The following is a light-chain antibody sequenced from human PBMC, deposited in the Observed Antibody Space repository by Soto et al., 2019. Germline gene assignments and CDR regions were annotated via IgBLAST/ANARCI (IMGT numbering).Light chain of an antibody. Sequence: QSVLTQPASVSGSPGQSITISCTGTSSDVGSYNPVSWYQQHPGKAPKLMIYEVSKRPSGISNHFSGSKSGYTASLTISGLQAEDEADYYCCSYAGSSTWVFGGGTKLTVL. CDR3: CSYAGSSTWV. V-gene: IGLV2-23*02. J-gene: IGLJ3*02. CDR2: EVS. CDR1: SSDVGSYNP.